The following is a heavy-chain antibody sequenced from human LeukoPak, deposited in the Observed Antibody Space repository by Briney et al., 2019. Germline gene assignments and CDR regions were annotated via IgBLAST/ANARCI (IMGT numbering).Heavy chain of an antibody. CDR3: ARAGSGPYYYMDV. Sequence: SQTLSLTCTVSGGSISSSSYYWGWIRQPPGKGLEWIGSIYYSGSTYYNPSLKSRVTISVDTSKNQFSLKLSSVTAADTAVYYCARAGSGPYYYMDVWGKGTTVTVSS. J-gene: IGHJ6*03. V-gene: IGHV4-39*07. D-gene: IGHD6-25*01. CDR1: GGSISSSSYY. CDR2: IYYSGST.